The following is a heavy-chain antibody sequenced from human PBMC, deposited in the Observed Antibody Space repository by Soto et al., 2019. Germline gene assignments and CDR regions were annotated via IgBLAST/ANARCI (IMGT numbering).Heavy chain of an antibody. CDR3: AREVWGSTVLTLWDYYYYYGMDV. CDR2: ISADNGNT. D-gene: IGHD4-17*01. V-gene: IGHV1-18*04. J-gene: IGHJ6*02. Sequence: VQLVQSGAEVKKPGASVKVSCKASGYTFTSYGISWVRQAPGQGLEWMGWISADNGNTNYAQKLQGRVTMTTDTSTSTAYMELRSMRSDDTAVYYCAREVWGSTVLTLWDYYYYYGMDVWGQGTTVTVSS. CDR1: GYTFTSYG.